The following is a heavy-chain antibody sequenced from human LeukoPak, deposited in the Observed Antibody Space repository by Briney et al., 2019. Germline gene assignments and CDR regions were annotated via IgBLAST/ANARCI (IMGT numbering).Heavy chain of an antibody. V-gene: IGHV1-18*04. CDR3: ARDRLVLWFGESSSFDY. CDR1: DYTFTSYG. J-gene: IGHJ4*02. D-gene: IGHD3-10*01. Sequence: ASVKVSCKASDYTFTSYGINWVRQAPGQGLEWMGWISPYNGNTNYAQKLQGRVTMTTDTSTSTAYMELRSLRSDDTAVYYCARDRLVLWFGESSSFDYWGQGTLVTVSS. CDR2: ISPYNGNT.